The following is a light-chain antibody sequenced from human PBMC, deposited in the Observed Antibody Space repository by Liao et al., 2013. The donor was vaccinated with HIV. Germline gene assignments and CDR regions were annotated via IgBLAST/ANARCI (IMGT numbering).Light chain of an antibody. V-gene: IGLV3-1*01. CDR3: QAWDSSTAYV. CDR1: KLGDKY. Sequence: SYELTQPPSVSVSPGQTASITCSGDKLGDKYACWYQQKPGQSPLLVIFQDNGRPSRIPDRFSGSNSGDTATLTISGTQAMDEADYYCQAWDSSTAYVFGSGTKLTVL. CDR2: QDN. J-gene: IGLJ1*01.